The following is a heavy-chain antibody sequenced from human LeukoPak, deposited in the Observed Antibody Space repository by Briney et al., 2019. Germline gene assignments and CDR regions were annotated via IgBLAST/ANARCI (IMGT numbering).Heavy chain of an antibody. D-gene: IGHD3-16*02. V-gene: IGHV3-7*01. J-gene: IGHJ4*02. CDR2: IKQDGTEK. Sequence: GESLRLSCAASGFSFTTYWMSWVRQAPGKRLEWVANIKQDGTEKYYVDSVKGRFTISRDNAKNSLYLQMNSLRAEDTAVYYCARDQGDHVWGSYRQLDYWGQGTLVTVSS. CDR3: ARDQGDHVWGSYRQLDY. CDR1: GFSFTTYW.